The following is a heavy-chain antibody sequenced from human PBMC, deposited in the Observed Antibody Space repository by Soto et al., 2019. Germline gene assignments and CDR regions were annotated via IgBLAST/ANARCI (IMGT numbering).Heavy chain of an antibody. D-gene: IGHD4-17*01. Sequence: QVQLVQSGAEVKKPGASVKVSCKASGYTFTGYYMHWVRQAPGQGLEWMGWINPNSGATKNAQRFQGWVTMTRDTSISPAYMEVSRLRSDDTAVYYCARESASSDYSHSNAFDIWGQGTMVTVSP. V-gene: IGHV1-2*04. CDR1: GYTFTGYY. CDR3: ARESASSDYSHSNAFDI. J-gene: IGHJ3*02. CDR2: INPNSGAT.